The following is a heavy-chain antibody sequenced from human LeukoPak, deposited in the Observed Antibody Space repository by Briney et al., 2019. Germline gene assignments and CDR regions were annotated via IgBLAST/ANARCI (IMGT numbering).Heavy chain of an antibody. CDR2: ISSSTSYI. CDR1: GFTFSSYS. J-gene: IGHJ4*02. D-gene: IGHD4-17*01. V-gene: IGHV3-21*01. Sequence: GGSLRLSCAASGFTFSSYSMNWIRQAPGKGLEWVSSISSSTSYIYHADSVKGRFTISKDNAKNSLYLQMNSLRAEDTAVYYCARAGGSTVSHSDYWGQGTLVTVSS. CDR3: ARAGGSTVSHSDY.